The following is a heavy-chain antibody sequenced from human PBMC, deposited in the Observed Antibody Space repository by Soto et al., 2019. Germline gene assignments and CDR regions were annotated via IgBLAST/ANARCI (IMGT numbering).Heavy chain of an antibody. J-gene: IGHJ5*02. V-gene: IGHV2-5*02. CDR2: IYWDDEK. Sequence: QITLKESGPTLVKHTQTLTLTCTFSGFSLSTSGVGVGWIRQSPGKALEWLALIYWDDEKRYSPSLKSRLTITKDTSKTQVVLTMTNMDPVDTATYYCAHRRNTYYDILTGYSKNWFDPWGQGTLVTVSS. D-gene: IGHD3-9*01. CDR1: GFSLSTSGVG. CDR3: AHRRNTYYDILTGYSKNWFDP.